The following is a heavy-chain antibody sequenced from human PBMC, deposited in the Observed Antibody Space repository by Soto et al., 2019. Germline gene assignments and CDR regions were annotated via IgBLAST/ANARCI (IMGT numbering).Heavy chain of an antibody. D-gene: IGHD5-18*01. CDR1: GFTFSSYA. V-gene: IGHV3-23*01. J-gene: IGHJ4*02. CDR2: ISGSGGST. Sequence: QPGGSLRPSCAASGFTFSSYAMSWVRQAPGKGLEWVSAISGSGGSTYYADSVKGRFTISRDNSKNTLYLQMNSLRAEDTAVYYCAKYYMVTRSPFDYWGQGTLVTVSS. CDR3: AKYYMVTRSPFDY.